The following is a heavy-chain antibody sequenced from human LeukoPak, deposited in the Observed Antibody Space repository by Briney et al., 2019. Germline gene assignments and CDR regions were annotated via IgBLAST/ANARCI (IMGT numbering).Heavy chain of an antibody. J-gene: IGHJ5*02. CDR1: GGSISNY. CDR3: ARDSGTTGEVKFDP. CDR2: IYYSGST. V-gene: IGHV4-59*12. Sequence: PSETLSLTCIVSGGSISNYWSWIRQPPGKGLEWIGYIYYSGSTNYNPSLKSRVTISVDTSKNQFSLKLSSVTAADTAVYYCARDSGTTGEVKFDPWGQGTLVTVSS. D-gene: IGHD3-10*01.